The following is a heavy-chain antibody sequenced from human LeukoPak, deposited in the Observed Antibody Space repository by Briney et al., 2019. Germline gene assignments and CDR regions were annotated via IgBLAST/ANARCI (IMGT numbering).Heavy chain of an antibody. Sequence: SETLSLTCTVSGGSISSYYWSWIRQPPGKGLEWIGYICYSGSTNYNPSLKSRVTISVDTSKNQFSLKLSSVTAADTAVYYCARGAHGSGSYSFWFDYWGQGTLVTVSP. D-gene: IGHD3-10*01. CDR2: ICYSGST. J-gene: IGHJ4*02. CDR3: ARGAHGSGSYSFWFDY. CDR1: GGSISSYY. V-gene: IGHV4-59*01.